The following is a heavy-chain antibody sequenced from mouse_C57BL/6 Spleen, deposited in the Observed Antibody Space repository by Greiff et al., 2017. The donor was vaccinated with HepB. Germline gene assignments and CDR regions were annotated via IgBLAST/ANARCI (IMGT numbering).Heavy chain of an antibody. V-gene: IGHV1-9*01. D-gene: IGHD2-5*01. CDR3: ARSPYYSNSYWYFDV. J-gene: IGHJ1*03. CDR1: GYTFTGYW. Sequence: QVQLKESGAELMKPGASVKLSCKATGYTFTGYWIEWVKQRPGHGLEWIGEILPGSGSTNYNKKFKGKATFTADTSSNTAYMQHSSLTTEDSAIYYCARSPYYSNSYWYFDVWGTGTTVTVSS. CDR2: ILPGSGST.